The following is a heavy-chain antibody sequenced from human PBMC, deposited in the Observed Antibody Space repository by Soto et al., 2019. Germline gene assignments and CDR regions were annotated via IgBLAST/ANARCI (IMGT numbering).Heavy chain of an antibody. CDR2: ISSGGSTI. V-gene: IGHV3-11*01. Sequence: QVQLVESGGGLVKPGGSLRLSCAASGFTFSDYYMNWIRQAPGKGLEWLSYISSGGSTIYYADSAKGRFNISRDNAKNSLYLQMNSLRAEDTAVYYCGVTGTAEGMDVWGQGTTVTVSS. CDR1: GFTFSDYY. D-gene: IGHD1-1*01. CDR3: GVTGTAEGMDV. J-gene: IGHJ6*02.